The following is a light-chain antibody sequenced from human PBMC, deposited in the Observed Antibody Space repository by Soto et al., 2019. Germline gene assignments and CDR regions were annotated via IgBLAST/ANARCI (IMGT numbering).Light chain of an antibody. Sequence: DIQMTQSPSSLSASVGDSVTITCRASQSIRNYLNWYQQKPGEAPKFLIYAATSLQSGVPSRFSGSGSGTDFTLTISSLQPEDFATYYCQQSYSIPYTFGQGTKLEIK. CDR1: QSIRNY. CDR3: QQSYSIPYT. J-gene: IGKJ2*01. CDR2: AAT. V-gene: IGKV1-39*01.